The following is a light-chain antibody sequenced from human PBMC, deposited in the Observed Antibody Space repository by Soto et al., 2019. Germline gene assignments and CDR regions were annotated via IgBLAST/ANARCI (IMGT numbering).Light chain of an antibody. Sequence: EIVLTQSPATLSLSPGERATLSCRASQSVGTYLAWYQQKPGQAPRLLIYDASNRATGVPARFSGSGSGTDSTLTISSLEPEDFAVYYCQQRPNWLFGGGTKVEIK. J-gene: IGKJ4*01. CDR1: QSVGTY. CDR2: DAS. CDR3: QQRPNWL. V-gene: IGKV3-11*01.